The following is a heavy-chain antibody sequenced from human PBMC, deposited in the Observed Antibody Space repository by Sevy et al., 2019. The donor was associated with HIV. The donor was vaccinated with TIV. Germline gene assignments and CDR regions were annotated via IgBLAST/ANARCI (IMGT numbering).Heavy chain of an antibody. CDR3: ASEGSTKPHDY. D-gene: IGHD2-8*01. CDR2: LSFGCGEI. V-gene: IGHV3-23*01. Sequence: GGSLRLSCAASGFTFSKYSMSWVRQPPGKGLEWVSTLSFGCGEINYADSVKGRFTISRDNSKSTVYLQMNNLRSEDTAVYYCASEGSTKPHDYWGQGTLVTVSS. J-gene: IGHJ4*02. CDR1: GFTFSKYS.